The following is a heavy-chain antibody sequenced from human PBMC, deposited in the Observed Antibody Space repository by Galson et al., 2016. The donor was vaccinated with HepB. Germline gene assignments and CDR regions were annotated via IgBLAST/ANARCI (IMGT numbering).Heavy chain of an antibody. CDR2: IDPSDSFT. V-gene: IGHV5-10-1*01. CDR1: GYSFTNYW. Sequence: QSGAEVKKPGESLRISCKGSGYSFTNYWINWVRQMPGKGPEYMGRIDPSDSFTHYSPSFQGQVTISADKSISTAYLQWSSLKASDTAMYYCARLPLGGSYLDSWGQGTLVTVSS. J-gene: IGHJ4*02. D-gene: IGHD1-26*01. CDR3: ARLPLGGSYLDS.